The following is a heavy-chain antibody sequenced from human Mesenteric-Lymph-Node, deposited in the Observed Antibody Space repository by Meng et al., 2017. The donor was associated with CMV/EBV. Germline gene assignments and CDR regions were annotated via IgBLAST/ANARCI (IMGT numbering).Heavy chain of an antibody. J-gene: IGHJ4*02. CDR2: IYWDDDK. CDR1: WFSLSTSGVG. CDR3: ALRLSSSWYFDY. Sequence: CTFSWFSLSTSGVGVGWIRQPPGKALEWLALIYWDDDKSYSPSLKSRLTITKDTSKNQVVLTMTNMDPVDTATYYCALRLSSSWYFDYWGQGTLITVSS. D-gene: IGHD6-13*01. V-gene: IGHV2-5*02.